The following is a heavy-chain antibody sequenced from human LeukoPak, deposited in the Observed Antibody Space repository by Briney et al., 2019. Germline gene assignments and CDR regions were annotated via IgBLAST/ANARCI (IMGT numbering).Heavy chain of an antibody. V-gene: IGHV4-59*08. CDR1: GGSISSYY. Sequence: SETLSLTCTVSGGSISSYYWSWLRQPPGKGLEWIGSIYYSGSTNYNPSLKSRVTISVDTSKNQFSLKLTSVTAADTAVYYCARRKAAAGLGNWFAPWGQGTLVTVSS. CDR3: ARRKAAAGLGNWFAP. D-gene: IGHD6-13*01. J-gene: IGHJ5*02. CDR2: IYYSGST.